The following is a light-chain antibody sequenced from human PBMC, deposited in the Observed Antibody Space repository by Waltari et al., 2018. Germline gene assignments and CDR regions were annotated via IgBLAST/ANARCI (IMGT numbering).Light chain of an antibody. CDR2: DVS. CDR1: SNDVGGYNS. Sequence: QSALTQPASVSGSPGQSVTIFCAGTSNDVGGYNSVSWYQEHPGQAPRVIIYDVSDRPSGVAVRFSGSKSGKTASVTISGLQAEDEADYYCSSQSSNDVVLFGGGTKLTVL. J-gene: IGLJ2*01. V-gene: IGLV2-14*01. CDR3: SSQSSNDVVL.